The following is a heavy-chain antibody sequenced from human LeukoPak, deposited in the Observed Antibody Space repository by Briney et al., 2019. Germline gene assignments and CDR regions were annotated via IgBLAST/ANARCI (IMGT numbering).Heavy chain of an antibody. V-gene: IGHV1-2*02. CDR1: GYTFISYD. Sequence: ASVKVSCKASGYTFISYDINWVRQATGQGLEWMGWINPNSGGTNYAQKFQGRVTMTRDTSISTAYMELSRLRSDDTAVYYCARERELELSRVVWFDPWGQGTLVTVSS. CDR3: ARERELELSRVVWFDP. J-gene: IGHJ5*02. D-gene: IGHD1-7*01. CDR2: INPNSGGT.